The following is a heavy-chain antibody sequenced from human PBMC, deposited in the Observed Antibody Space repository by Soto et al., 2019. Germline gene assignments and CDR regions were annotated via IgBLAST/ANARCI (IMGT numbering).Heavy chain of an antibody. CDR3: ARELPYCSGGSCYRGVPNYYYYYGMDV. J-gene: IGHJ6*02. CDR1: GFTFSSYS. CDR2: ISSSSSTI. V-gene: IGHV3-48*02. D-gene: IGHD2-15*01. Sequence: GGSLRLSCAASGFTFSSYSMNWVRQAPGKGLEWVSYISSSSSTIYYADSVKGRFTISRDNAKNSLYLQMNSLRDEDTAVYYCARELPYCSGGSCYRGVPNYYYYYGMDVWGQGTTVTVSS.